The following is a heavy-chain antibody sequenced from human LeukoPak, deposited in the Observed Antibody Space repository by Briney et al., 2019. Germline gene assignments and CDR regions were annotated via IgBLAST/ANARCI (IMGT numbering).Heavy chain of an antibody. Sequence: PGGSLSLSCAASGFTFSSYGMHWVRQAPGKGLEWVAVISYDGSNKYYADSVKGRFTISRDNSKNTLYLQMNSLRAEDTAVYYCAKEFLELGVYYYYGMDVWGQGTTVTVSS. V-gene: IGHV3-30*18. CDR1: GFTFSSYG. CDR2: ISYDGSNK. D-gene: IGHD1-7*01. CDR3: AKEFLELGVYYYYGMDV. J-gene: IGHJ6*02.